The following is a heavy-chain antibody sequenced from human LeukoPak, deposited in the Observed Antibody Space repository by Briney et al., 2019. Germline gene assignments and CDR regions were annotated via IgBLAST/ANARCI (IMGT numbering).Heavy chain of an antibody. J-gene: IGHJ4*02. CDR2: ITTYDGNT. D-gene: IGHD6-13*01. CDR1: GYTFNDYG. CDR3: ARGHFGSTWYKYFDY. Sequence: ASVKVSCKASGYTFNDYGISWVRQAPGQGLEWMGWITTYDGNTNYAQKLQGRVTMTTDTSTNTAYMELRSLRSDDAAVYYCARGHFGSTWYKYFDYWGQGTLVTVSS. V-gene: IGHV1-18*01.